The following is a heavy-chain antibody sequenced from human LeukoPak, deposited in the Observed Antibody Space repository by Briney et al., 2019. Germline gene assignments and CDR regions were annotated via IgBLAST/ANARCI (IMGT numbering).Heavy chain of an antibody. CDR2: IYYSGST. CDR1: GGSINNYY. CDR3: AGLARIATAGNYGYHSMDV. Sequence: SETLSLTCTVFGGSINNYYWSWIRQPPGKGLEWIGYIYYSGSTNYDPSLKSRVTMSVDTSKNQFSLKLSSVTAADTAVYYCAGLARIATAGNYGYHSMDVWGQGTTVTVSS. J-gene: IGHJ6*02. V-gene: IGHV4-59*12. D-gene: IGHD6-13*01.